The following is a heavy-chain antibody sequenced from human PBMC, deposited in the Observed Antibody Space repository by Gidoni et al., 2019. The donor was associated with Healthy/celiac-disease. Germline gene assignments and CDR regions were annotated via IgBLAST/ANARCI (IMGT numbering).Heavy chain of an antibody. CDR1: GFTFISYA. D-gene: IGHD6-13*01. Sequence: EVQLLESGGVLVQPGGSLRLSCAASGFTFISYAMSWVRQAPGKGLEWVSASIGSGGSTYYADSVKGRFTISRDNSKNTLYLQMNSLRAEDTAVYYCAKDLGPYSSSWYYFDYWGQGTLVTVSS. V-gene: IGHV3-23*01. J-gene: IGHJ4*02. CDR3: AKDLGPYSSSWYYFDY. CDR2: SIGSGGST.